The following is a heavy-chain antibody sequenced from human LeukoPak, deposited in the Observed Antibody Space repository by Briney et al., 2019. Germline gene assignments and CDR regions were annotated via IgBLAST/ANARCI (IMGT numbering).Heavy chain of an antibody. D-gene: IGHD5-12*01. CDR3: ARLSGYDWHYFDY. J-gene: IGHJ4*02. CDR2: ISSSGSTI. Sequence: GGSLRLSCAASGFTFSSYEMNWVRQAPGKGLEWVSYISSSGSTIYYADSVKGGFTISRDNAKNSLYLRMNSLRAEDTAVYYCARLSGYDWHYFDYWGQGTLVTVSS. CDR1: GFTFSSYE. V-gene: IGHV3-48*03.